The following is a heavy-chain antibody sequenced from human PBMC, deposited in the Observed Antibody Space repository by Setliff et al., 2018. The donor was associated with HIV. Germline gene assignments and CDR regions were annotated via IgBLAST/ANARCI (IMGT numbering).Heavy chain of an antibody. J-gene: IGHJ6*03. D-gene: IGHD2-15*01. CDR2: INTDERYT. CDR3: ARGRRDCSSGSCYGPYYMDV. CDR1: GFAFSTYW. V-gene: IGHV3-74*01. Sequence: PGGSLRLSCAASGFAFSTYWMHWVRQAPGKGLVWVSRINTDERYTLYAGSVKGRFTFSRDNAKSTLYLQMNSLRAEDTATYYCARGRRDCSSGSCYGPYYMDVWGKGTTVTVSS.